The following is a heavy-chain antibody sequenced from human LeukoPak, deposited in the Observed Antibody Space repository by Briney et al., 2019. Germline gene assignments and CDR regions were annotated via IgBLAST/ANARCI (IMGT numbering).Heavy chain of an antibody. Sequence: SETLSLTCSVSTGSISSIAYYWDWIRQPPGQGLEWIPSIYYTGNTYYNPALKTPVTISIHTSKNQFSLRLISVTAADTAVYYCARDQLYCSSSSCRNLGWFDPWGQGTLVTVSS. CDR2: IYYTGNT. CDR3: ARDQLYCSSSSCRNLGWFDP. D-gene: IGHD2-2*01. J-gene: IGHJ5*02. V-gene: IGHV4-39*07. CDR1: TGSISSIAYY.